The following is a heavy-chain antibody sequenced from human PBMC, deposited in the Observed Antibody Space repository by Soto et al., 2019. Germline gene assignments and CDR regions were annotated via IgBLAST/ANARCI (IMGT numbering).Heavy chain of an antibody. V-gene: IGHV3-9*01. CDR1: GFTFDDYA. D-gene: IGHD6-19*01. CDR3: AKDMEQWVKYYFDY. Sequence: GGSLRLSCAASGFTFDDYAMHWVRQAPGKGLEWVSGISWNSGSIGYADSVKGRFTISRDNAKNSLYLQMNSLRAEDTALYYCAKDMEQWVKYYFDYWGQGTLVTVSS. CDR2: ISWNSGSI. J-gene: IGHJ4*02.